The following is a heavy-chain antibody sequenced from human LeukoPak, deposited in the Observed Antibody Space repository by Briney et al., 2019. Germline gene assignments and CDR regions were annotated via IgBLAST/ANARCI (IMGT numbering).Heavy chain of an antibody. CDR2: INPNSGGT. D-gene: IGHD6-19*01. V-gene: IGHV1-2*02. Sequence: ASVKVSCKASGYTFTSYDINWVRQAPGQGLEWMGWINPNSGGTNYAQKFQGRVTMTRDTSISTAYMELSRLRSDDTAVYYCARVISSGWYNWFDPWGQGTLVTVSS. J-gene: IGHJ5*02. CDR1: GYTFTSYD. CDR3: ARVISSGWYNWFDP.